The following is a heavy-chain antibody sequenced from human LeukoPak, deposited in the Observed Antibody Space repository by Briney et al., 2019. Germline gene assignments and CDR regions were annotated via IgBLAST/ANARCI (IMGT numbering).Heavy chain of an antibody. V-gene: IGHV3-23*01. D-gene: IGHD3-10*01. CDR1: GFTFSDYA. J-gene: IGHJ4*02. Sequence: GRSLRLSCAASGFTFSDYAMRWVRQAPGKGLEWVSGITYRGGSKQYADSAKGRLTFPRENSKKTLYLQTNTLRAEHTAVYYCAKDRVYMVHGLTPFDHWGQGTLVTVSS. CDR3: AKDRVYMVHGLTPFDH. CDR2: ITYRGGSK.